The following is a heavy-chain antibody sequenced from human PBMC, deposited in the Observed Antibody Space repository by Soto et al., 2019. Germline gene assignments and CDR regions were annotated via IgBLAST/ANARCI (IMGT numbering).Heavy chain of an antibody. CDR2: ISGSGDST. CDR3: AQDRDGAAAGTTDLYGMDV. D-gene: IGHD6-13*01. V-gene: IGHV3-23*01. CDR1: GFTFSSYA. J-gene: IGHJ6*04. Sequence: EVQLLESGGGLVQPGGSLRLSCAASGFTFSSYAMSWVRQAPGKGLEWVSVISGSGDSTYYADSVRGRFTISRDNTKNPLYLQRNSLRAEDTAVYYCAQDRDGAAAGTTDLYGMDVCGDGTTVPVSS.